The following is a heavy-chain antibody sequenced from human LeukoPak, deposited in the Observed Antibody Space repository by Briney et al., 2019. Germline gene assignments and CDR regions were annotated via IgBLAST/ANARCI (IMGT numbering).Heavy chain of an antibody. CDR3: TKGATGTFFDY. V-gene: IGHV3-30*02. J-gene: IGHJ4*02. CDR1: GFAFSSLA. D-gene: IGHD1-1*01. CDR2: IRYDGNSR. Sequence: GGSLRLSCAASGFAFSSLAMHWVRQAPGKGLEWVAFIRYDGNSRYFADSVKGRFTISRDNSKDTMYLQMNSLRAEDTAVYYCTKGATGTFFDYWGQGTLVTVSS.